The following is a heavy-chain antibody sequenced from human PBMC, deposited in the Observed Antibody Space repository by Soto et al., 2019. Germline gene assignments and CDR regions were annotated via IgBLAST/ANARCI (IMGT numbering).Heavy chain of an antibody. CDR2: IYPGDSNT. J-gene: IGHJ4*02. Sequence: EEENTGGSLKISCEGSGYRFTSYWIAWVRQVPGKGLEWMGIIYPGDSNTRYSPSLQGQVTMSADKSISTAYLEWSSLMDSDSAMYYCARLGPSTIDYWGQGTLVTVSS. D-gene: IGHD2-2*01. V-gene: IGHV5-51*01. CDR1: GYRFTSYW. CDR3: ARLGPSTIDY.